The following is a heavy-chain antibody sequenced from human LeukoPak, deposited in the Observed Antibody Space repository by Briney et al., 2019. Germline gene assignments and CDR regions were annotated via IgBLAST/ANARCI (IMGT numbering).Heavy chain of an antibody. CDR3: ARLRDSTGYHFDY. V-gene: IGHV4-59*02. D-gene: IGHD3-22*01. Sequence: PGGSLRLSCAASGFTVSSNYMSWIRQPPGKGLEWIGDIYYSGSTNYNPSLKSRVTMSVDTSKKQLSLNLRSVTAADTAVYYCARLRDSTGYHFDYWGQGTLVTVSS. J-gene: IGHJ4*02. CDR1: GFTVSSNY. CDR2: IYYSGST.